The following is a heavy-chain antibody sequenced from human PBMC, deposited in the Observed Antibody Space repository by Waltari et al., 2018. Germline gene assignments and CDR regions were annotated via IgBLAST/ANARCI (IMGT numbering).Heavy chain of an antibody. D-gene: IGHD2-15*01. Sequence: QVQRVQSGAEVKRPGTSEKVCCKASGGAFSRYAISWGPRAPGQGLEWMGGIIPIFGPATYAHKFQGRVTITADESTSTAYMELSSLRSEDTAVYYCARGYGAADIEYFQHWGQGTLVTVSS. CDR1: GGAFSRYA. CDR3: ARGYGAADIEYFQH. J-gene: IGHJ1*01. V-gene: IGHV1-69*12. CDR2: IIPIFGPA.